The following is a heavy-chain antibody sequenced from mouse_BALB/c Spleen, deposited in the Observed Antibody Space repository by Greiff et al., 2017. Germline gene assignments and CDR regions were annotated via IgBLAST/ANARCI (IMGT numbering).Heavy chain of an antibody. J-gene: IGHJ4*01. D-gene: IGHD2-3*01. CDR2: IWSGGST. CDR1: GFSLTSYG. CDR3: ARKGYDGHYYAMDY. V-gene: IGHV2-2*02. Sequence: QVQLQQSGPGLVQPSQSLSITCTVSGFSLTSYGVHWVRQSPGKGLEWLGVIWSGGSTDYNAAFISRLSISKDNSKSQVFLKMNSLQANDTAIYYCARKGYDGHYYAMDYWGQGTSVTVSS.